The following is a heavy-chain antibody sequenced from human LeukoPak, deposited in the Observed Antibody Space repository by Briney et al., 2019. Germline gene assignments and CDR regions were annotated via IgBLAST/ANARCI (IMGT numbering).Heavy chain of an antibody. V-gene: IGHV3-9*01. D-gene: IGHD2-2*02. J-gene: IGHJ6*02. CDR1: GFTFDDYA. CDR3: ARDPGSLPAAIGYCYYGMDV. Sequence: GGSLRLSCAASGFTFDDYAMHWVRQARGKGLERVSGISCNSGRIGYADSVKGRFTISRDNAKNSVYLQMNSLRAEDTALYYCARDPGSLPAAIGYCYYGMDVWGQGTTVTVSS. CDR2: ISCNSGRI.